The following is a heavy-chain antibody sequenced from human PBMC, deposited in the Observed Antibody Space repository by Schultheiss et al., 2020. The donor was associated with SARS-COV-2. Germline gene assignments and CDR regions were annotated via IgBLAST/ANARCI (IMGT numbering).Heavy chain of an antibody. D-gene: IGHD1-26*01. Sequence: ASVKVSCKASGYTFTSYAMHWVRQAPGQRLEWMGWSNAGNGNTKYSQEFQGRVTITRDTSASTAYMELSSLRAEDTAVYYCAREGETSGSYSVHFDYWGQGTLVTVSS. CDR1: GYTFTSYA. CDR3: AREGETSGSYSVHFDY. J-gene: IGHJ4*02. V-gene: IGHV1-3*02. CDR2: SNAGNGNT.